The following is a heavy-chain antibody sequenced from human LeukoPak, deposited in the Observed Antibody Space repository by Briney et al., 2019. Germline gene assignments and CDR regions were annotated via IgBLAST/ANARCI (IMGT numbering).Heavy chain of an antibody. J-gene: IGHJ6*03. CDR3: AKTSLSWSGYYLGGYYYYYMDV. CDR2: ISWNSGSI. CDR1: GFTFDDYA. D-gene: IGHD3-3*01. Sequence: GRSLRLSCAASGFTFDDYAMHWVRQAPGKGLEWVSGISWNSGSIGYADSVKGRFTISRDNAKNSLYLQMNSLRAEDTAVYYCAKTSLSWSGYYLGGYYYYYMDVWGKGTTVTVSS. V-gene: IGHV3-9*01.